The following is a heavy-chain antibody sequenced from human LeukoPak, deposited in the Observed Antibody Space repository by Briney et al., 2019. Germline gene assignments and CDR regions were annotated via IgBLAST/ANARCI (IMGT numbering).Heavy chain of an antibody. CDR1: GGSFSGYY. CDR3: ARVESQQLVIDY. Sequence: SETLSLTCAVYGGSFSGYYWSWIRQPPGKGLEWIGEINHSGSTNYNPSLKSRVTISVDKSKNQFSLKLTSVTAADTAVYYCARVESQQLVIDYWGQGTLVTVSS. D-gene: IGHD6-13*01. J-gene: IGHJ4*02. CDR2: INHSGST. V-gene: IGHV4-34*01.